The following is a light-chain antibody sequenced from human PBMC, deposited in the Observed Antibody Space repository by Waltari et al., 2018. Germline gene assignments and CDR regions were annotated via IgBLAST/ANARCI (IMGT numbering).Light chain of an antibody. V-gene: IGLV1-40*01. Sequence: QSVLTQPPSVSGAPGQRVTITCTGTRSNIRAGYDIHCYHQFHGTAPKLLIYDNNYRPSGVPDRFSGSKSGTSGSLAITGLQAEDEADYYCQCYDTTLDGWVFGGGTRLTVL. CDR1: RSNIRAGYD. CDR2: DNN. CDR3: QCYDTTLDGWV. J-gene: IGLJ3*02.